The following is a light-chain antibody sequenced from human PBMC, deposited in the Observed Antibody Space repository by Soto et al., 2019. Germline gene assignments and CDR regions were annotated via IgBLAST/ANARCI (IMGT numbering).Light chain of an antibody. Sequence: EIVMTQSPATLSVSPGERATLSCRASQSISSNLAWYQHKPGQAPRLLIYETSTRATGIPARFSGSGSGTEFTLIISSLQSEDYAVYYCQQYNNWPPWTFGQGTKVEIK. V-gene: IGKV3-15*01. CDR3: QQYNNWPPWT. J-gene: IGKJ1*01. CDR1: QSISSN. CDR2: ETS.